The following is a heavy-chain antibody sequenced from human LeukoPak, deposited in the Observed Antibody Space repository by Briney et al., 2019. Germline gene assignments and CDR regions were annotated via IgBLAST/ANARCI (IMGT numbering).Heavy chain of an antibody. CDR3: AGSQAIYGDYDDY. D-gene: IGHD4-17*01. CDR2: ISYDGGNK. V-gene: IGHV3-30-3*01. J-gene: IGHJ4*02. Sequence: PGRSLRLSCAASGFTFSRYALHWVRQAPGKGLEWAAVISYDGGNKYYADSVRGRFTISRDNSKNTLYLQMNSLRAEDTAVYYCAGSQAIYGDYDDYWGQGTLVTVSS. CDR1: GFTFSRYA.